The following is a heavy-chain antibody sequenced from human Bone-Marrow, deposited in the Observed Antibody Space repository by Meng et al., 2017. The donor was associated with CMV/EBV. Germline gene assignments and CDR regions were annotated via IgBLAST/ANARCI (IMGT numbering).Heavy chain of an antibody. V-gene: IGHV3-7*01. CDR1: GFTFSSYW. D-gene: IGHD4-23*01. Sequence: GESLKISCAASGFTFSSYWMSWVRQAPGKGLEWVANIKQDGSEKYYVDSVKGRFTISRDNAKNTLYLQMNSLRAEDTAVYYCAKLGWGDYGGKISLAGAFDIWGQGTMVTVSS. CDR2: IKQDGSEK. CDR3: AKLGWGDYGGKISLAGAFDI. J-gene: IGHJ3*02.